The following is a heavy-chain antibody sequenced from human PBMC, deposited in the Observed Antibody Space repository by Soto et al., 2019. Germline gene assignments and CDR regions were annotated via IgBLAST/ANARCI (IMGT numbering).Heavy chain of an antibody. J-gene: IGHJ3*02. D-gene: IGHD1-26*01. CDR1: GFTFSSYA. Sequence: GGSLRLSCAASGFTFSSYAMHWVRQAPGKGLEWVAVISYDGSNKYYADSVKGRFTISRDNSKNTLYLQMNSLRAEDTAVYYCARVGSSVGASAAFDIWGQGTMVTVSS. CDR2: ISYDGSNK. CDR3: ARVGSSVGASAAFDI. V-gene: IGHV3-30-3*01.